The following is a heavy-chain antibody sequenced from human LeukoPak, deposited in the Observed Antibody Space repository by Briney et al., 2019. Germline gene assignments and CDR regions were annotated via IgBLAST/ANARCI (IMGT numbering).Heavy chain of an antibody. J-gene: IGHJ1*01. CDR1: GYTFTSYG. CDR3: ARSPYCSSTSCYGRGYFQH. CDR2: ISAYNGNT. V-gene: IGHV1-18*01. D-gene: IGHD2-2*01. Sequence: SVKVSCKASGYTFTSYGISWVRQAPGQGLEWVGWISAYNGNTNYAQKLQGRVTMTTDTSTSTAYMELRSLRSDDTAVYYCARSPYCSSTSCYGRGYFQHWGQGTLVTVSS.